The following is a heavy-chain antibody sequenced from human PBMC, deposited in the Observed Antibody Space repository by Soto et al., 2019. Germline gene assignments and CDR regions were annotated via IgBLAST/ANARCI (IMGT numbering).Heavy chain of an antibody. CDR3: AHRVLRTVFGLVTTTAIYFDF. D-gene: IGHD3-3*01. V-gene: IGHV2-5*01. CDR2: IYWNDDK. CDR1: GFSLTTSGVG. J-gene: IGHJ4*02. Sequence: QITLNESGPTVVRTTETLTLTCRLSGFSLTTSGVGVGWIRQSPGKAPEWLAVIYWNDDKRYSASRKSRLTITKNTSKNPVVLTVSDLDPTDTATYYCAHRVLRTVFGLVTTTAIYFDFWGQGTPVAVSS.